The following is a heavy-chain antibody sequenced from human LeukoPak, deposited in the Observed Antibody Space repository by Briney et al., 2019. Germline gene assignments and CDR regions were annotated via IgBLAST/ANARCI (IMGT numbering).Heavy chain of an antibody. V-gene: IGHV1-69*05. J-gene: IGHJ1*01. Sequence: SVKVSCKASGGTFSSYAISWVRQAPGQGLEWMGGIIPIFGTANYAQKFHGRVTITTDESTSTAYMELSSPRSEDTTVYYCASPHCSGGSCYLSEYFQHWGQGTLVTVSS. CDR3: ASPHCSGGSCYLSEYFQH. D-gene: IGHD2-15*01. CDR1: GGTFSSYA. CDR2: IIPIFGTA.